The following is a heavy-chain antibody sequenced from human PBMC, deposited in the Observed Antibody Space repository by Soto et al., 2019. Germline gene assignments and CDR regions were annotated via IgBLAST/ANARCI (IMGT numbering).Heavy chain of an antibody. D-gene: IGHD2-21*01. CDR3: ARARLVAGFFPYYYYYMDV. CDR1: GYTFTSYG. J-gene: IGHJ6*03. Sequence: ASVKVSCKASGYTFTSYGISWVRQAPGQGLEWMGWISAYNGNTNYAQKLQGRVTMTTDTSTSTAYMELRSLRSDDTAVYYCARARLVAGFFPYYYYYMDVWGKGTTVTVSS. V-gene: IGHV1-18*01. CDR2: ISAYNGNT.